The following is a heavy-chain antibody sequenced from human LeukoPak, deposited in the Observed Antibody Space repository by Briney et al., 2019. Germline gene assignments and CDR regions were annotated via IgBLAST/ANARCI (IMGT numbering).Heavy chain of an antibody. D-gene: IGHD7-27*01. CDR1: GGTFSSYA. CDR2: IIPNFGTA. J-gene: IGHJ4*02. CDR3: ARPSQPLNWGNDYFDC. V-gene: IGHV1-69*13. Sequence: ASVKVSCKASGGTFSSYAISWVRQAPGQGLEWMGGIIPNFGTANYAQKFQGRVTITADESTSTAYMELSSLRSEDTAVYYCARPSQPLNWGNDYFDCWAREPWSPSPQ.